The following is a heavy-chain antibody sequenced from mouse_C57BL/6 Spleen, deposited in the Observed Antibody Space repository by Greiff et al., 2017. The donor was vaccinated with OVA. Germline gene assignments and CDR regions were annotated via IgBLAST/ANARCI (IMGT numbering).Heavy chain of an antibody. CDR3: ARYYGSSYHYYFGY. Sequence: VQLQQPGAELVKPGASVKLSCKASGYTFTSYWMQWVKQRPGQGLEWIGEIDPSDSYTNYNQKFKGKATLTVDTSSSTAYMQLSSLTSEDSAVYYCARYYGSSYHYYFGYWGQGTTLTVSS. CDR2: IDPSDSYT. V-gene: IGHV1-50*01. D-gene: IGHD1-1*01. CDR1: GYTFTSYW. J-gene: IGHJ2*01.